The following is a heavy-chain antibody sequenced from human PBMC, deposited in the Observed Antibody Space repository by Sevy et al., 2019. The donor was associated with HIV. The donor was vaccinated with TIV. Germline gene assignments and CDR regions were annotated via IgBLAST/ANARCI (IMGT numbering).Heavy chain of an antibody. CDR3: ARAPPVRSGDDSLNWFDP. CDR2: IYYTGST. Sequence: SETLSLTCTVFGGSISAYYWSWIRQPPGKGLEYIGDIYYTGSTNYNPSLKSRVTISVDTSKNQFSLRLTSFTAADTAIYYCARAPPVRSGDDSLNWFDPWGQGTLVTVSS. D-gene: IGHD5-12*01. V-gene: IGHV4-59*01. CDR1: GGSISAYY. J-gene: IGHJ5*02.